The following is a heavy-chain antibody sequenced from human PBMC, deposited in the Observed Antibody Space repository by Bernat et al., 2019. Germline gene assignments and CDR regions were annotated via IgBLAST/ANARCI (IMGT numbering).Heavy chain of an antibody. J-gene: IGHJ4*02. CDR1: GI. D-gene: IGHD6-19*01. Sequence: QVQMVESGGGVAQPGRSLRLSCAASGIIHRVRQAPGKGPEWLALVTHDGRVQNYAASVKVRITISRENSHHIVYLQMDSLRIEDTCVYFCAREEFSSGAAECFRDWGQGTLVTVSS. CDR2: VTHDGRVQ. V-gene: IGHV3-30*04. CDR3: AREEFSSGAAECFRD.